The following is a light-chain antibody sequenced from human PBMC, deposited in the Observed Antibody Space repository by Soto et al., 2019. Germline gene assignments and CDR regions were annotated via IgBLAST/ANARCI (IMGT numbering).Light chain of an antibody. J-gene: IGLJ2*01. CDR1: SSDVGGYNY. Sequence: QSALTQPRSVSGSPGQSVTISCTGTSSDVGGYNYVSWYQQHPGKAPKLMIYDVSKRPSGVPDRFSGSKSGNTASLPISGLKAEDEADYYCCSSAGSYTVVFGGGTKLTVL. CDR2: DVS. CDR3: CSSAGSYTVV. V-gene: IGLV2-11*01.